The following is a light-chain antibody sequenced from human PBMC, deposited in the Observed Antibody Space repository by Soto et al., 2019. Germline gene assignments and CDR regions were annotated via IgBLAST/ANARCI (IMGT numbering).Light chain of an antibody. Sequence: QSVLTQPASVSGSPGQSITISCTGTSSDVGGYKYVSWYQLHPGTAPKLVIYDVTNRPSGVSNRFSGSKSGNTASLTISWLQAEDEADYFCSSYTSTSTLFGTGTKVTVL. CDR3: SSYTSTSTL. V-gene: IGLV2-14*01. CDR1: SSDVGGYKY. CDR2: DVT. J-gene: IGLJ1*01.